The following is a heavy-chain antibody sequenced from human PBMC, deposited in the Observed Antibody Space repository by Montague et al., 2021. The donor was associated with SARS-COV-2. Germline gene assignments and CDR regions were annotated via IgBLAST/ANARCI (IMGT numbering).Heavy chain of an antibody. Sequence: LSLTCTVSGASVRTYYWSWIRQSAGKKLEWMGRLYTSGSTYYNPSFKSRVTMSLDTSKNLFSLNLSSMTAADTAVYYCARDGADYSFAYYHEMDVWGRGIAVTVSS. J-gene: IGHJ6*02. CDR1: GASVRTYY. V-gene: IGHV4-4*07. CDR2: LYTSGST. D-gene: IGHD5-12*01. CDR3: ARDGADYSFAYYHEMDV.